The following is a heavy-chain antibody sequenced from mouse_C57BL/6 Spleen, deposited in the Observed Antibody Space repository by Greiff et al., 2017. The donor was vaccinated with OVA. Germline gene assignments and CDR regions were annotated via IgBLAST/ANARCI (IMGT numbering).Heavy chain of an antibody. CDR2: IDPENGDT. V-gene: IGHV14-4*01. CDR1: GFNIKDDY. J-gene: IGHJ2*01. CDR3: TTNDY. Sequence: EVKVEESGAELVRPGASVKLSCTASGFNIKDDYMHWVKQRPEQGLEWIGWIDPENGDTEYASKFQGKATITADTSSNTAYLQLSSLTSEDTAVYYCTTNDYWGQGTTLTVSS.